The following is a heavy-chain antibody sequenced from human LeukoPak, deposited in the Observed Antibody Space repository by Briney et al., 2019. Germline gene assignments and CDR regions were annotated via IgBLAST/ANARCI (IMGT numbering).Heavy chain of an antibody. CDR2: ISSSGSTI. Sequence: GGSLRLSCAASGFTFSDYYMSWIRQAPGKGLEWVSYISSSGSTIYYADSVKGRFTISRDNAKISLYLQMNSLRAEDTAVYYCAREPQYYYGSGSYSFDYWGQGTLVTVSS. D-gene: IGHD3-10*01. V-gene: IGHV3-11*01. J-gene: IGHJ4*02. CDR1: GFTFSDYY. CDR3: AREPQYYYGSGSYSFDY.